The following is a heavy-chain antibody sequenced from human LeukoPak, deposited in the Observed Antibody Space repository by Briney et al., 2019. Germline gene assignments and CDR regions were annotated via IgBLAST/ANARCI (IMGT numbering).Heavy chain of an antibody. Sequence: SVKVSCKASGGTFSSYAISWVRQAPGQGLEWMGRIIPIFGTANYAQKFQGRVTITTDESTSTAYMELSSLRSEDTALYYCARDYIAAAGRSWFDPWGQGTLVTVSS. V-gene: IGHV1-69*05. CDR3: ARDYIAAAGRSWFDP. J-gene: IGHJ5*02. CDR2: IIPIFGTA. CDR1: GGTFSSYA. D-gene: IGHD6-13*01.